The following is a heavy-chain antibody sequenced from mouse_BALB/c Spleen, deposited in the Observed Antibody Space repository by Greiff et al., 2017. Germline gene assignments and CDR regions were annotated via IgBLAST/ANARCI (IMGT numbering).Heavy chain of an antibody. CDR2: IWAGGST. D-gene: IGHD2-3*01. Sequence: VMLVESGPGLVAPSQSLSITCTVSGFSLTSYGVHWVRQPPGKGLEWLGVIWAGGSTNYNSALMSRLSISKDNSKSQVFLKMNSLQTDDTAMYYCARDLNGYYGAYWGQGTLVTVSA. V-gene: IGHV2-9*02. CDR1: GFSLTSYG. J-gene: IGHJ3*01. CDR3: ARDLNGYYGAY.